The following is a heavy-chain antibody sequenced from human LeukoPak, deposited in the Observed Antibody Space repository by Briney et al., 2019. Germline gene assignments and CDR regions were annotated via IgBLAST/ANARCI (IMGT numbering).Heavy chain of an antibody. CDR3: ARAPTADSSGYYPYYFDY. CDR1: GFTFSSYS. V-gene: IGHV3-21*01. D-gene: IGHD3-22*01. CDR2: ISSSSSYI. Sequence: GGSLRLSCAASGFTFSSYSMNWVRQAPGKGLEWVSSISSSSSYIYYADSVKGRFTISRDNAKNSLYLQMHSLRAEDTAVYYCARAPTADSSGYYPYYFDYWGQGTLVIVSS. J-gene: IGHJ4*02.